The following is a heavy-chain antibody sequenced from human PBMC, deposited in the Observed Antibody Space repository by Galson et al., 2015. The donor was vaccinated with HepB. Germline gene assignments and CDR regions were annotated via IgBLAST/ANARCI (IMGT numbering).Heavy chain of an antibody. J-gene: IGHJ4*02. CDR1: GFTFSDYY. CDR3: ARVSREGGRLGELSFHDY. Sequence: SLRLSCAASGFTFSDYYMSWIRQAPGKGLEWVSYISSSSSYTNYADSVKGRFTISRDNAKNSLYLQMNSLRAEDTAVYYCARVSREGGRLGELSFHDYWGQGTLVTVSS. V-gene: IGHV3-11*06. CDR2: ISSSSSYT. D-gene: IGHD3-16*02.